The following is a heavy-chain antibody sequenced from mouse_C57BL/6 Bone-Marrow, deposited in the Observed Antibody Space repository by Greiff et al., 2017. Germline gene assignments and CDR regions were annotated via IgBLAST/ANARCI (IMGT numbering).Heavy chain of an antibody. Sequence: EVQLVESGGGLVKPGGSLKLSCAASGFTFSDDGLHWGRQAPAKGLVWVAYISSGSSTIYYAASVKGRFTISRDNAKNTLFLQMTSLRSEDTAMYYCARPNYYGSSYGYARDYWGQGTSVTVSS. CDR1: GFTFSDDG. CDR3: ARPNYYGSSYGYARDY. CDR2: ISSGSSTI. V-gene: IGHV5-17*01. J-gene: IGHJ4*01. D-gene: IGHD1-1*01.